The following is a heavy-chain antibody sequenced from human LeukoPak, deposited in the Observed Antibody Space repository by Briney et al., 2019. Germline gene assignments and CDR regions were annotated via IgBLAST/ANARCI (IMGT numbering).Heavy chain of an antibody. CDR3: ARNWGLDY. D-gene: IGHD7-27*01. CDR1: GFTFNIHA. J-gene: IGHJ4*02. V-gene: IGHV3-23*01. CDR2: ISPNGDST. Sequence: GGSLRLSCAASGFTFNIHAMTWARQAPGRGLEWVSVISPNGDSTFYADSVKGRFTISRDNSKNMVFLQMDSLGAEDMAVYYCARNWGLDYWGQGTLVTISS.